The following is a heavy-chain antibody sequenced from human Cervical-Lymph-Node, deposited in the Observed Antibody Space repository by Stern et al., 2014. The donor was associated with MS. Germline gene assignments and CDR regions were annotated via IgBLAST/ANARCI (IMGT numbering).Heavy chain of an antibody. Sequence: QVTLKESGPSLVRPTQTVTLTCTVSGFSLSADGVGVGWIRQAPGKALEWLALIIWDDDDRYSQSLKNRLTIKKDISKNQVVLTMTAMDPEDTGTYYCAHSVGSVSGRYSGMDVWGQGTTVTVS. CDR2: IIWDDDD. J-gene: IGHJ6*02. CDR3: AHSVGSVSGRYSGMDV. D-gene: IGHD3-3*01. V-gene: IGHV2-5*02. CDR1: GFSLSADGVG.